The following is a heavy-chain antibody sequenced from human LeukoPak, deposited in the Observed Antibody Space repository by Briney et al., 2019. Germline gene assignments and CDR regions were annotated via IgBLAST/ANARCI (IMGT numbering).Heavy chain of an antibody. D-gene: IGHD3-22*01. Sequence: GGSLRLSCAASGFTFSSYGMHWVRQAPGKGLEWVAVISYDGSNKYYADSVKGRFTISRDNSKNTLYLQMNSLRAEDTAVYYCARDYYDSSGYYPIPSYYFDYWGQGTLVTVSS. CDR2: ISYDGSNK. V-gene: IGHV3-30*03. CDR1: GFTFSSYG. CDR3: ARDYYDSSGYYPIPSYYFDY. J-gene: IGHJ4*02.